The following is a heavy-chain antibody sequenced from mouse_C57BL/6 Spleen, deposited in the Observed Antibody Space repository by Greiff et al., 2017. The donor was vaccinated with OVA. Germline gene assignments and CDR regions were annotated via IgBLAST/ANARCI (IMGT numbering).Heavy chain of an antibody. Sequence: QVQLQQPGAELVMPGASVKLSCKASGYTFTSYWMHWVKQRPGQGLEWIGELDPSDSYTNYNQKFKGKSTLTVDKSSSTAYMQLSSLTSEDSAVYYCARRGGYGNPRYFDVWGTGTTVTVSS. CDR1: GYTFTSYW. D-gene: IGHD2-1*01. V-gene: IGHV1-69*01. J-gene: IGHJ1*03. CDR3: ARRGGYGNPRYFDV. CDR2: LDPSDSYT.